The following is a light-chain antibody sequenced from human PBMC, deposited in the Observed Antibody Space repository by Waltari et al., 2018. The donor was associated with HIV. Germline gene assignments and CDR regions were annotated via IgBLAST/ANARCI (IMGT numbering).Light chain of an antibody. CDR1: TSDIGSYDL. V-gene: IGLV2-14*03. CDR3: CSYTSAATWV. Sequence: QSALTQPASVSGSRGPSITIPCPRTTSDIGSYDLVSWYTQHPGDAPNRIIYDVRYRPSGVSDRFSGSKSINAASLTISGLQADDEADYYCCSYTSAATWVFGGGTKVTVL. J-gene: IGLJ3*02. CDR2: DVR.